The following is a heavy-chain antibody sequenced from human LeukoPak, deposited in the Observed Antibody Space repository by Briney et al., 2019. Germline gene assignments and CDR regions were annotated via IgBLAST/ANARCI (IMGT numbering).Heavy chain of an antibody. V-gene: IGHV3-23*01. CDR3: AKDSPSCSGGTCYADF. J-gene: IGHJ4*02. D-gene: IGHD2-15*01. Sequence: GGSLTLSCLTSGLVFSNYATHWVRQAPDKGLEWVSDVPGSAASAYYADSVKGRFTISRDNSKNTLYLQMNSLRAEDTAVYYCAKDSPSCSGGTCYADFWGQGTLVTVSS. CDR2: VPGSAASA. CDR1: GLVFSNYA.